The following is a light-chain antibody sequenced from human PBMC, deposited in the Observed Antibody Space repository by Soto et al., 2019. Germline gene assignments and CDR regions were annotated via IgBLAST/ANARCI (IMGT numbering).Light chain of an antibody. CDR2: LGS. V-gene: IGKV2-28*01. Sequence: EIVVTQSPLSLPVTPGEPASISCRSSQSLLHSNGYNYLDWYLQKPGQSPQVLIYLGSYRASGVPDRFSGSGSGTDFTLKISRVEAEDVGVYYCMQALQTPLTFGGGTKVDIK. CDR3: MQALQTPLT. CDR1: QSLLHSNGYNY. J-gene: IGKJ4*01.